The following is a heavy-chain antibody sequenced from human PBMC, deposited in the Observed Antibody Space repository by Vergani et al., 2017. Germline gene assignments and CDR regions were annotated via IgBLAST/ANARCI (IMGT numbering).Heavy chain of an antibody. V-gene: IGHV3-48*03. J-gene: IGHJ6*03. CDR3: ARGGRGALNYYYYYMDV. Sequence: VQLVESGGGLVQPGGSLRLSCAASGFTFSSYEMNWVRQASGKGLEWVSYISSSGSTIYYADSVKGRFTISRDNAKNSLYLQMNSLRAEDTAVYYCARGGRGALNYYYYYMDVWGKGTTVTVSS. CDR1: GFTFSSYE. CDR2: ISSSGSTI. D-gene: IGHD1-26*01.